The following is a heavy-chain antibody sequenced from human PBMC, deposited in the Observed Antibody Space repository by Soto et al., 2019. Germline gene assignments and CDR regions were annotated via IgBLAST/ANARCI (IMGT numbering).Heavy chain of an antibody. D-gene: IGHD2-8*01. V-gene: IGHV1-18*01. CDR3: AKNGQPPYYYYGMDV. Sequence: QGQLVQSGAEVKKPGASVKVSCKASGYTFTRYGISWVRQAPGQGLEWMGWISGYNGDTKYAQKFQGRVTMTVDTPTTIAYMELRSLTSDDRAVYYCAKNGQPPYYYYGMDVWGQGTTVTVSS. CDR2: ISGYNGDT. J-gene: IGHJ6*02. CDR1: GYTFTRYG.